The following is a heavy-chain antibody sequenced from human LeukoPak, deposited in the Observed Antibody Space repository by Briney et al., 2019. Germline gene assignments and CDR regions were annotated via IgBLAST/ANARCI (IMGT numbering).Heavy chain of an antibody. V-gene: IGHV4-34*01. Sequence: SETLSLTCAVYGGSFSGYYWSWIRQPPGKGLGWIGEINHSGSTNYNPSLKSRVTISVDTSKNQFSLKLSSVTAADTAVYSCARAVPQGYYYMDVWGKGTTVTVSS. CDR1: GGSFSGYY. J-gene: IGHJ6*03. CDR3: ARAVPQGYYYMDV. CDR2: INHSGST. D-gene: IGHD2-2*01.